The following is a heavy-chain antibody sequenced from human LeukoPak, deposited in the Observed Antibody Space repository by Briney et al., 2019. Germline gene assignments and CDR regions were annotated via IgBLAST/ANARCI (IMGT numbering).Heavy chain of an antibody. J-gene: IGHJ4*02. CDR2: IKSKTDGGTT. CDR3: TTDEIVVVPAAIFGY. D-gene: IGHD2-2*01. V-gene: IGHV3-15*01. CDR1: GFTFSNAW. Sequence: GGSLRLSCAASGFTFSNAWMSWVRQAPGKGLEWVGRIKSKTDGGTTDYAAPVKGRFTISRDDSKNTLYPQMNSLKTEDTAVYYCTTDEIVVVPAAIFGYWGQGTLVTVSS.